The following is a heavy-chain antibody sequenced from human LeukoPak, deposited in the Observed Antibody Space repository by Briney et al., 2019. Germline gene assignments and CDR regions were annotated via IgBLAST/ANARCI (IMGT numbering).Heavy chain of an antibody. V-gene: IGHV4-31*03. Sequence: SETLSLTCTVSGGSISSGGYYWSWIRQHPGKGLEWIGYIYYSGSTYYNPSLKSRVTISVDTSKNQFSLKLSSVTAADTAVYYCAREGDFWSGPYYMDVWGKGTTVTVSS. CDR2: IYYSGST. J-gene: IGHJ6*03. CDR1: GGSISSGGYY. CDR3: AREGDFWSGPYYMDV. D-gene: IGHD3-3*01.